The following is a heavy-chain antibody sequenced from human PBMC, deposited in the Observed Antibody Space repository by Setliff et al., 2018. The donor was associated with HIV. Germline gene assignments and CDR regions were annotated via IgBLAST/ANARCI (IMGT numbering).Heavy chain of an antibody. CDR1: GYTFTNYY. CDR3: ERCYYDSSGPTDAFDI. V-gene: IGHV1-46*01. Sequence: ASVKVSCKASGYTFTNYYIHWVRQAPGQGLEWMGLINPSGGKTSYAKKFQGRLTMTRDTSRSTVYMELSSLRYEDTAMYYLERCYYDSSGPTDAFDIWGQGTVVTVSS. CDR2: INPSGGKT. J-gene: IGHJ3*02. D-gene: IGHD3-22*01.